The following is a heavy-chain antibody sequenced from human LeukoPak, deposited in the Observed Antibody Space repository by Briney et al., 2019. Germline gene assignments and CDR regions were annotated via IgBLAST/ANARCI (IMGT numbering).Heavy chain of an antibody. J-gene: IGHJ3*02. V-gene: IGHV4-4*07. D-gene: IGHD4-23*01. CDR1: GGSISSYY. CDR3: ARDIHVDHYGGQRDAFDI. Sequence: PSETLSLTCTVSGGSISSYYWSWIRQPAGKGLEWIGRIYTSGSTNYNPSLKSRVTMSVDTSKNQFSLKLSSVTAADTAVYYCARDIHVDHYGGQRDAFDIWGQGTMVTVSS. CDR2: IYTSGST.